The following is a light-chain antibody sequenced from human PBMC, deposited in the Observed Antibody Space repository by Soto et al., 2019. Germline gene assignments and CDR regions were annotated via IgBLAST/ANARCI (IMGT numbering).Light chain of an antibody. CDR3: QQYTNTNNPWM. V-gene: IGKV1-5*01. CDR2: DAS. Sequence: DIQMTQSPSTLSASVGDRVTITCRASQSISNRLAWYQQKPGKAPKVLIYDASSLEGGVPSRFSGTGSATEFTLIISGLQPDDSATYYCQQYTNTNNPWMFGQGTKVDIK. CDR1: QSISNR. J-gene: IGKJ1*01.